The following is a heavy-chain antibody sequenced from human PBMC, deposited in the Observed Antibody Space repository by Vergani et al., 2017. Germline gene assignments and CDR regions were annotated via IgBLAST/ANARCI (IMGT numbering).Heavy chain of an antibody. CDR3: AGIVGATRNYYYYMDV. CDR1: GGSFSGYY. J-gene: IGHJ6*03. CDR2: INHSGST. Sequence: QVQLQQWGAGLLKPSETLSLTCAVYGGSFSGYYWSWIRQPPGKGREWIGEINHSGSTNYNPSLKSRVTISVDTSKNQFSLKLSSVTAADTAVYYCAGIVGATRNYYYYMDVWGKGTTVTVSS. V-gene: IGHV4-34*01. D-gene: IGHD1-26*01.